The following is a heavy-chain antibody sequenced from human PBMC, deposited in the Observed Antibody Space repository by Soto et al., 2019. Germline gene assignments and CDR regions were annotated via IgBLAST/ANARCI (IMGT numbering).Heavy chain of an antibody. CDR1: GFTFSSYW. Sequence: EVQLVASGGGLVQPGGSLRLSCAASGFTFSSYWMHWVRQAPGKGLVWVSRINTDGSRTSYADSVKGRFTISRDNAKNTVYLQMNSLRAEETAVYYCARVKSGSYDWFDPWGQGTLVTVSS. CDR2: INTDGSRT. CDR3: ARVKSGSYDWFDP. D-gene: IGHD3-10*01. J-gene: IGHJ5*02. V-gene: IGHV3-74*01.